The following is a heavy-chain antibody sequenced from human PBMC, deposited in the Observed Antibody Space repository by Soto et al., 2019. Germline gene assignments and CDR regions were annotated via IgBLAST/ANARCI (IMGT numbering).Heavy chain of an antibody. V-gene: IGHV3-23*01. D-gene: IGHD5-12*01. J-gene: IGHJ4*02. CDR3: AKDRGNSGWGSIFEI. Sequence: GGSLGLSCEASGFSFSSYAMTWVRQAPGRGLEWVSVISGSASHIDYADSVRGRFIISRDNSKNTVFLQMNSLRAEDTATYHCAKDRGNSGWGSIFEIWGQGARVTVSS. CDR1: GFSFSSYA. CDR2: ISGSASHI.